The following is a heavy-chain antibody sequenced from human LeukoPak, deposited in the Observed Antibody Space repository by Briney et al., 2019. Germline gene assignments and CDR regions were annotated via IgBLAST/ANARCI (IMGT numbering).Heavy chain of an antibody. Sequence: PGGSLRLSCAASGFTFSNAWMSWVRQAPGKGLEWVSVIYSGGRTYYADSVKGRFTISRDNSKNTLYLQMNSLRAEDTAVYYCARETSDFWGQGTLVTVSS. V-gene: IGHV3-66*01. CDR2: IYSGGRT. CDR1: GFTFSNAW. J-gene: IGHJ4*02. CDR3: ARETSDF.